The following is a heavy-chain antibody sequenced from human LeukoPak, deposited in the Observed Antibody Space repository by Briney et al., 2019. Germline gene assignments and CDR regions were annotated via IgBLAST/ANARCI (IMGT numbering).Heavy chain of an antibody. CDR3: ARDGSGSSSIYYYYYGMDV. CDR2: IYSGGST. D-gene: IGHD3-10*01. Sequence: GGSLGLSCAASGFTVSSNYMSWVRQAPGKGLEWVSVIYSGGSTYYADSVKGRFTISRDNSKNTLYLQMNSLRAEDTAVYYCARDGSGSSSIYYYYYGMDVWGQGTTVTVSS. CDR1: GFTVSSNY. J-gene: IGHJ6*02. V-gene: IGHV3-66*01.